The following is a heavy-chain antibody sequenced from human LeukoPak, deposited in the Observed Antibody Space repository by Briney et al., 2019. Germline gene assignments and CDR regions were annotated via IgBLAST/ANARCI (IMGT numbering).Heavy chain of an antibody. V-gene: IGHV1-24*01. J-gene: IGHJ4*02. CDR1: GYTLTELS. CDR2: FDPEDGET. D-gene: IGHD3-10*01. CDR3: ARGKGRGSGSYYDPGY. Sequence: AASVKVSCKVSGYTLTELSMHWVRQAPGKGLEWMGGFDPEDGETIYAQKFQGRVTMTEDTSTDTAYMELSSLRSEDTAVYYCARGKGRGSGSYYDPGYWGQGTLVTVSS.